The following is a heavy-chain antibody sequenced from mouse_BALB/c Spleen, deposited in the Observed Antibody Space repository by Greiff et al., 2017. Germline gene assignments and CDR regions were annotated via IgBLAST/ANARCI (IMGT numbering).Heavy chain of an antibody. D-gene: IGHD1-1*01. Sequence: QVQLKQSGAELARPGASVKMSCKASGYTFTSYTMHWVKQRPGQGLEWIGYINPSSGYTNYNQKFKDKATLTADKSSSTAYMQLSSLTSEDSAVYYCARGPTVVAPDYWGQGTTLTVSS. V-gene: IGHV1-4*01. CDR2: INPSSGYT. CDR1: GYTFTSYT. J-gene: IGHJ2*01. CDR3: ARGPTVVAPDY.